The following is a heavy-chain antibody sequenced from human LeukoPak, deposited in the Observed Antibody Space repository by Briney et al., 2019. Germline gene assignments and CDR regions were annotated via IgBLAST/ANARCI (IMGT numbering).Heavy chain of an antibody. CDR1: GFTFRIYA. Sequence: PGSSLRLSCAASGFTFRIYAMSWVRQAPGKGLEWVSGISGSDASTFYADSVMGRFTISRDNVKNSVYLQMNSLRAEDTAIYYCVRDNLENQWLERSYWGQGTLVTVSS. J-gene: IGHJ4*02. D-gene: IGHD6-19*01. V-gene: IGHV3-23*01. CDR3: VRDNLENQWLERSY. CDR2: ISGSDAST.